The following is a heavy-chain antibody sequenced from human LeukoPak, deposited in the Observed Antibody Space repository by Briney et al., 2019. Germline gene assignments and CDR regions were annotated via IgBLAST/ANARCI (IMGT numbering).Heavy chain of an antibody. J-gene: IGHJ4*02. D-gene: IGHD4/OR15-4a*01. CDR1: GGSASSSSYY. CDR2: IYYSGRT. Sequence: SETLSLTCTVSGGSASSSSYYWGWIRQPPGKGLAWIGSIYYSGRTYYNPSLKSRVTISLDTSKNQFSLKLSSVTAADTAVYYCVRHDGRGGATMGALDSWGQGSLVTVSS. V-gene: IGHV4-39*01. CDR3: VRHDGRGGATMGALDS.